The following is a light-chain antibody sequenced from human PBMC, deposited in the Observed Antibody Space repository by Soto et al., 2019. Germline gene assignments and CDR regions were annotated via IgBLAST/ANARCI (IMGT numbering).Light chain of an antibody. Sequence: EIVLTQSPATLSLSPGERATLSCRASQSVSKYLAWYQQKPGQAPRLLIHDASSRATGIPARFSGSGSGTDFPLTISSLEPEDFGVYYCQQRSNWPQITFGGGTKVEIK. V-gene: IGKV3-11*01. CDR2: DAS. CDR3: QQRSNWPQIT. CDR1: QSVSKY. J-gene: IGKJ4*01.